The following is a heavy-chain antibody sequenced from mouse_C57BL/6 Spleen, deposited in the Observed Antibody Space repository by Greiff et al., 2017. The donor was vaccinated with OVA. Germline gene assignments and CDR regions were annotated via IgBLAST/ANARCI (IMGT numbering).Heavy chain of an antibody. CDR2: IWGDGST. CDR3: AKRGGNYRDYAMDY. CDR1: GFSLTSYG. Sequence: VMLVESGPGLVAPSQCLSITCTVSGFSLTSYGVSWVRQPPGKGLEWLGVIWGDGSTNYHTALISRLSSSKDNSKSQVFLKLNSLQTDDTATYYCAKRGGNYRDYAMDYWGQGTSVTVSS. V-gene: IGHV2-3*01. D-gene: IGHD2-1*01. J-gene: IGHJ4*01.